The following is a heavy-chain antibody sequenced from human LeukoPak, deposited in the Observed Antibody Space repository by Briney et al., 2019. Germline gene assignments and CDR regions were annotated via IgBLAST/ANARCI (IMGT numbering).Heavy chain of an antibody. CDR2: IYHSGSS. V-gene: IGHV4-30-2*01. CDR1: GGSISSGGYY. Sequence: SETLSLTCTVSGGSISSGGYYWSWIRQPPGKGLEWIGYIYHSGSSYYNPSLKSRVTISVDRSKNQFSLKLSSVTAADTAVYYCAGEREEYYDFWSGYSTPYYYYMDVWGKGTTVTVSS. CDR3: AGEREEYYDFWSGYSTPYYYYMDV. J-gene: IGHJ6*03. D-gene: IGHD3-3*01.